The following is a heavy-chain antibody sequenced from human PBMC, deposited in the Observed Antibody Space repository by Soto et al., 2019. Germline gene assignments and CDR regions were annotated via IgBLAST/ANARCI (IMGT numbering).Heavy chain of an antibody. CDR3: ARCPSIAAAGTEGTLYYYGMDV. CDR2: IIPIFGTA. Sequence: ASVKVSCKASGGTFSSYAISWVRQAPGQGLEWMGGIIPIFGTANYAQKFQGRVTITADESTSTAYMELSSLRSEDTAVYYCARCPSIAAAGTEGTLYYYGMDVWGQGTTVTVSS. V-gene: IGHV1-69*13. CDR1: GGTFSSYA. J-gene: IGHJ6*02. D-gene: IGHD6-13*01.